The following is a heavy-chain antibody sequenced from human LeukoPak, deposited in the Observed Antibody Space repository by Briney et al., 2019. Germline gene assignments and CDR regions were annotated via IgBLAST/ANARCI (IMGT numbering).Heavy chain of an antibody. CDR3: ARGRIPRGYSSSWDFYYFDY. CDR2: IYTSGST. CDR1: GGSFSGYY. D-gene: IGHD6-13*01. J-gene: IGHJ4*02. V-gene: IGHV4-59*10. Sequence: SETLSLTCAVYGGSFSGYYWSWIRQPPGKGLEWIGRIYTSGSTNYNPSLKSRVTMSVDTSKSQFSLKLSSVTAADTAVYYCARGRIPRGYSSSWDFYYFDYWGQGTLVTVSS.